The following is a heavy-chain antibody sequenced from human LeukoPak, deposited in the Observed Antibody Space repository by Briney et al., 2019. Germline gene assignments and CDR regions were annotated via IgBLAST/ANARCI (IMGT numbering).Heavy chain of an antibody. CDR2: ISIRSSYI. J-gene: IGHJ6*02. Sequence: GGSLSLSCAVSGFTFSSYSMKCVRQAPGRGLEWDSSISIRSSYIYYADSVKGRFTISIDNAKNSLYLQMNSLRAEDTAVYYCARDFNYYYYYGMDVWGQETTVTVSS. CDR1: GFTFSSYS. CDR3: ARDFNYYYYYGMDV. V-gene: IGHV3-21*01.